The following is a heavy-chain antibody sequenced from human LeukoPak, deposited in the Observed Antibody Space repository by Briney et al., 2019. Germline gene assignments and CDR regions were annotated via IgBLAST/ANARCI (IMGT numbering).Heavy chain of an antibody. CDR1: GGSFSGYY. CDR3: ARGDRPFDH. J-gene: IGHJ4*02. V-gene: IGHV4-59*01. CDR2: IYYSGST. Sequence: SETLSLTCAVYGGSFSGYYWSWIRQPPGKGLEWIGYIYYSGSTNYNPSLKSRVIISVDTSKNQFSLKLSSVTAADTAVYYCARGDRPFDHWGQGTLVTVSS.